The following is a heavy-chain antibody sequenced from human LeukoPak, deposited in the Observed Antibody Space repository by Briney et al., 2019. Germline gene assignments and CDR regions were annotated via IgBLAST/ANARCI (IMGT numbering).Heavy chain of an antibody. Sequence: SETLSPTCTVSGGSISSYYWSWIRQPAGKGLEWIGRIYTSGSTNYNSSLKSRVIMSVDTSKNQFSLKLSSVTAADTAVYYCARGDSGYDSLDYWGQGTLVTVSS. CDR2: IYTSGST. J-gene: IGHJ4*02. CDR3: ARGDSGYDSLDY. D-gene: IGHD5-12*01. V-gene: IGHV4-4*07. CDR1: GGSISSYY.